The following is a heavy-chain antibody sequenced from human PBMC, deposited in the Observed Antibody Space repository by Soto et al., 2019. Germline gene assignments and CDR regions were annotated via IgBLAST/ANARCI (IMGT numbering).Heavy chain of an antibody. D-gene: IGHD5-18*01. V-gene: IGHV4-39*01. CDR1: GGSISSSSYY. J-gene: IGHJ4*02. CDR3: ARPGWDTAMVTGGFDY. Sequence: QLQLQESGPGLVKPSETLSLTCTVSGGSISSSSYYWGWIRQPPGKGLEWIGSIYYSGSTYYNPSLKSRVTISVDTSKNQFSLKLSSVTAADTAVYYCARPGWDTAMVTGGFDYWGQGTLVTVSS. CDR2: IYYSGST.